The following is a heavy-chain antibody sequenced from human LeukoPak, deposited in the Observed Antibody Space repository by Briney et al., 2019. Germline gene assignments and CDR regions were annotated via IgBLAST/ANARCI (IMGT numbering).Heavy chain of an antibody. Sequence: PSETLSLTCTVSGGSIRSYYWSWIRQPPGQGLEWIGYTYDSGSTNYNHSLKSRVTMSVDTSKNQFSLKLSSVTAADTAVYYCSSHLSNAFDIWGQGTMVIVSS. D-gene: IGHD2/OR15-2a*01. CDR2: TYDSGST. CDR3: SSHLSNAFDI. V-gene: IGHV4-59*01. J-gene: IGHJ3*02. CDR1: GGSIRSYY.